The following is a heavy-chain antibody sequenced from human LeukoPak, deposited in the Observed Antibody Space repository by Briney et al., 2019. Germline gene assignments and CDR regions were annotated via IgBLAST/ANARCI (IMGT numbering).Heavy chain of an antibody. D-gene: IGHD4-17*01. J-gene: IGHJ6*02. CDR1: GFTFSTYG. CDR2: IWYDGSNK. Sequence: GGSLRLSCEASGFTFSTYGMHWVRQVPGKGLEWVAVIWYDGSNKNYADSVKGRFTISRDNSKNTLYLQMNSLRAEDTAVYYCARGGRTTWHGMDVWGQGTTVTVSS. V-gene: IGHV3-33*01. CDR3: ARGGRTTWHGMDV.